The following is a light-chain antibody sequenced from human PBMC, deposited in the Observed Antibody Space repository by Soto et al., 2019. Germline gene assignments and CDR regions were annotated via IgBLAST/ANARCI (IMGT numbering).Light chain of an antibody. J-gene: IGKJ4*01. CDR3: IQGLQTPLT. CDR1: QSLLHSNGNSH. Sequence: DIVMTQSPLSLAVTPGEPAAISCRSSQSLLHSNGNSHLDWYLQKPGQSPQLLIYLGSNRASGVPDRFSGSGSGTDFTLKISRVEAGDVGIYYCIQGLQTPLTFGGGTNVEIK. CDR2: LGS. V-gene: IGKV2-28*01.